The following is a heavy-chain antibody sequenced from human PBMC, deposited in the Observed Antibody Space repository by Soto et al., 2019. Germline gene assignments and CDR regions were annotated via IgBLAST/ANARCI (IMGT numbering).Heavy chain of an antibody. J-gene: IGHJ4*02. CDR2: ISSYGDST. CDR3: VTDRYVDS. V-gene: IGHV3-64D*06. CDR1: GFTLITYA. Sequence: GGSLRLSCSVSGFTLITYAMHWVLQSPGKGLEYVASISSYGDSTYYADSVKGRFTISRDNSKNTLSLQMSSLRTDDTAMYYCVTDRYVDSWGQGTPVPVSS.